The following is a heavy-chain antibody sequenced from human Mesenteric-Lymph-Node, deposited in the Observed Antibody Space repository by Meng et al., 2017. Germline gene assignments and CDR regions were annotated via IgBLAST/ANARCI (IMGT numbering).Heavy chain of an antibody. CDR2: ISGSGSTI. CDR1: GFTFSDSY. Sequence: GESLKISCAASGFTFSDSYMSWIRQAPGKGLEWVSYISGSGSTIYYADSVKGRFTISRDNAKNSLYLQMNSLRAEDTAVYYCARAVAGDYWGQGTLVTVSS. J-gene: IGHJ4*02. CDR3: ARAVAGDY. V-gene: IGHV3-11*04. D-gene: IGHD6-19*01.